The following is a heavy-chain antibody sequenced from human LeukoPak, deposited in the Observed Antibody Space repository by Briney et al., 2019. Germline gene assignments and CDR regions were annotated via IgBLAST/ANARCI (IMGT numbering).Heavy chain of an antibody. D-gene: IGHD3-10*01. CDR2: IYTSGST. V-gene: IGHV4-4*07. CDR3: ARDITMVRGVIRYYYYMDV. CDR1: GGSISSYY. Sequence: SETLSLTCTVSGGSISSYYWSWIRQPAGKGLEWIGRIYTSGSTNYNPSLKSRVTISVDTSKNQFSLKLSSVTAADTAVYYCARDITMVRGVIRYYYYMDVWGKGTTVTISS. J-gene: IGHJ6*03.